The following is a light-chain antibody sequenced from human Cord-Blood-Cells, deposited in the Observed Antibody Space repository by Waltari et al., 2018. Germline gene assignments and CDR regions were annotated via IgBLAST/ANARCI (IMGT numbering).Light chain of an antibody. J-gene: IGLJ2*01. V-gene: IGLV1-40*01. Sequence: QSVLTQPPPLSGAPGQRVTISCTCGGSTIGAGSPVPWSQQLPGTAPKLLIYGNSNRPSGVPDRFSGSKSGTSASLAITGLQAEDEADYYCQSYDSSLSGYVVFGGGTKLTVL. CDR2: GNS. CDR1: GSTIGAGSP. CDR3: QSYDSSLSGYVV.